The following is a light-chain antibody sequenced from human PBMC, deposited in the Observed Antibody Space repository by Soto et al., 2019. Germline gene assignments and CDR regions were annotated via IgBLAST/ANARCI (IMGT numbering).Light chain of an antibody. Sequence: QSALTQPASVSGSPGQSITISCTGTNSDVGGYDYVSWYQQHPGKAPKLMIYAVTNRPSGVSNRFSGSKSGNTASLTISGLHAEDEADYYCSSHTSSSPYVFGTGTKLTVL. V-gene: IGLV2-14*01. J-gene: IGLJ1*01. CDR3: SSHTSSSPYV. CDR2: AVT. CDR1: NSDVGGYDY.